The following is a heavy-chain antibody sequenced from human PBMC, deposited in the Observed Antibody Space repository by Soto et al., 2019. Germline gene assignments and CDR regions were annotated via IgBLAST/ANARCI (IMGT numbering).Heavy chain of an antibody. CDR1: GFTFSSYG. Sequence: AGSLRLSCAASGFTFSSYGMHWVRQAPGKGLEWVANIKEDGDEKHYVDSLKGRFTISRDNAKNSLYLQMNSLRSEDTAVYYCARDRRSGSNVWGYYYAMDVWGQGTTVTVSS. D-gene: IGHD3-22*01. J-gene: IGHJ6*02. V-gene: IGHV3-7*01. CDR3: ARDRRSGSNVWGYYYAMDV. CDR2: IKEDGDEK.